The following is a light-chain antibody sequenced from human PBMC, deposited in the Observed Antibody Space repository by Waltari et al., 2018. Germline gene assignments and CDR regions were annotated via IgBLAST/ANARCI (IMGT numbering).Light chain of an antibody. CDR2: WAS. Sequence: DIVMTQSPDSLAVSLGERATINCKSSQNVFPTSNSKNYLSWYQQKPGQPPRLLIYWASTRESGVPDRFSGSGSGTDFTLTIRSLQAEDVAVYYCQQYYSSPFTFGPGTKVDIK. J-gene: IGKJ3*01. CDR1: QNVFPTSNSKNY. V-gene: IGKV4-1*01. CDR3: QQYYSSPFT.